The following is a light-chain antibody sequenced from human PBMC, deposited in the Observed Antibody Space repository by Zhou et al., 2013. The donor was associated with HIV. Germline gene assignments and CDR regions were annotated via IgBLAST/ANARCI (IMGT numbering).Light chain of an antibody. J-gene: IGKJ4*01. V-gene: IGKV3-15*01. CDR1: QSVSNN. Sequence: VLTQSPGTLSLSPGERATLSCRASQSVSNNYLAWYQQKPGQAPRLLIYGASTRATGVPARFSGSGSWTEFTLTISTMQSEDFAVYYCQQYHNWPPALTFGGGTEVEIK. CDR2: GAS. CDR3: QQYHNWPPALT.